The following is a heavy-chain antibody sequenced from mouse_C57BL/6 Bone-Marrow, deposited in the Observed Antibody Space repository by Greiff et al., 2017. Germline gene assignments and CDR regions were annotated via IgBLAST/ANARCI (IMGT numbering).Heavy chain of an antibody. CDR1: GYTFTSYW. V-gene: IGHV1-52*01. J-gene: IGHJ4*01. Sequence: QVQLQQPGAELVRPGSSVKLSCKASGYTFTSYWMHWVKQRPIQGLEWIGNIDPSDSETHYNQKFKDKATLTVDKSSSTAYMQLSSLTSEDSAVYYGARNWVRAMDYWGQGTSVTVSS. CDR2: IDPSDSET. D-gene: IGHD4-1*01. CDR3: ARNWVRAMDY.